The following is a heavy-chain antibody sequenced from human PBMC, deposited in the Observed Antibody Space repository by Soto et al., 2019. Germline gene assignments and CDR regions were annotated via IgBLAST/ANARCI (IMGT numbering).Heavy chain of an antibody. J-gene: IGHJ4*02. Sequence: QVQVVESGAGVVQPGRSLRLSCVTSGFTFSNFGMHWVRQAPGKGLEWVAVIWHDGKNKYYAYSAEGRFTVSRDNSKNTLYLQMNSLTAEDTAVYYCARDPGQDEAMDYWGEGTLVTVS. CDR1: GFTFSNFG. CDR3: ARDPGQDEAMDY. V-gene: IGHV3-33*01. CDR2: IWHDGKNK.